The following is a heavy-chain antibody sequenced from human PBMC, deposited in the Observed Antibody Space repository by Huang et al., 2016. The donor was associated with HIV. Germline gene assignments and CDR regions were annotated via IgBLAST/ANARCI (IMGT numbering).Heavy chain of an antibody. J-gene: IGHJ3*01. CDR1: GDSVDSSYSY. CDR2: IYSNCNT. V-gene: IGHV4-39*02. CDR3: SRGPSTPATEL. Sequence: QVQLQESGQGLVKPSDTLSLTCIVSGDSVDSSYSYWGWVRQPPGKGLAGMGSIYSNCNTYYNKYLKGRITISVDTSKNHFSLNLKTVTAADTAVYYCSRGPSTPATELWGQGTMVTVSS. D-gene: IGHD1-1*01.